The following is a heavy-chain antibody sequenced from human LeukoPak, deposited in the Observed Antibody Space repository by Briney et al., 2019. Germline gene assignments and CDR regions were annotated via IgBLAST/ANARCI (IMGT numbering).Heavy chain of an antibody. CDR2: IKSKTDGGTT. J-gene: IGHJ6*03. V-gene: IGHV3-15*01. Sequence: PGGSLRLSCAASGFTFSNAWMSWVRQAPGKGLEWVGRIKSKTDGGTTDYAAPVKGRFTISRDDSKNTLYLQMNSLKTEDTAVYYCTTAPTRIYYYYYYMDVWGKGTTVTVSS. D-gene: IGHD2-2*01. CDR1: GFTFSNAW. CDR3: TTAPTRIYYYYYYMDV.